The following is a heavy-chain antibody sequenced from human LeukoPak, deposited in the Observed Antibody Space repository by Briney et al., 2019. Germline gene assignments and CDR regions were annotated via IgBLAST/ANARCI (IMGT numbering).Heavy chain of an antibody. D-gene: IGHD3-10*01. Sequence: PSETLSLTCTVSGGSISSYYWSWIRRPPGKGLEWIGRIYTSGSTNYNPSLKSRVTMSVDTSKNQFSLKLSSVTAADTAVYYCARGPFTLLRGPDNWFDPWGQGALVTVSS. CDR2: IYTSGST. CDR3: ARGPFTLLRGPDNWFDP. J-gene: IGHJ5*02. V-gene: IGHV4-4*07. CDR1: GGSISSYY.